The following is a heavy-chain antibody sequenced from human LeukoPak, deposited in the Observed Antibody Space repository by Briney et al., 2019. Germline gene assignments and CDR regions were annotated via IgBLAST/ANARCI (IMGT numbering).Heavy chain of an antibody. J-gene: IGHJ4*02. Sequence: GRSLRLSCAASGFTFSNAWMSWVRQAPGKGLEWVGRIKSKTDGGTTDYAAPVKGRFTISRDDSKNTLYLQMNSLKTEDTAVYYCTVSGYYSFFVYWGQGTLVTVSS. CDR3: TVSGYYSFFVY. CDR1: GFTFSNAW. CDR2: IKSKTDGGTT. V-gene: IGHV3-15*01. D-gene: IGHD3-22*01.